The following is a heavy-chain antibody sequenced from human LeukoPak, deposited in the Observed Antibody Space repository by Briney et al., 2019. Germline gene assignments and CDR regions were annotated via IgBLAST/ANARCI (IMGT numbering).Heavy chain of an antibody. D-gene: IGHD6-13*01. CDR3: ARDIAAAGFAY. V-gene: IGHV4-34*01. CDR1: GGSFSGYY. CDR2: INHSGST. Sequence: SETLSLTCAVYGGSFSGYYWSWIRQPPGKGLEWIGEINHSGSTNYNSSLKSRVTISVDTSKNQFSLKLSSVTAADTAVYYCARDIAAAGFAYWGQGTLVTVSS. J-gene: IGHJ4*02.